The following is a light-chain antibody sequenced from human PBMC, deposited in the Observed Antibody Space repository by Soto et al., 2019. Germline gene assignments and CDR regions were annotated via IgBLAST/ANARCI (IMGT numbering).Light chain of an antibody. J-gene: IGKJ1*01. Sequence: DIQMTQSPSTLSGSVGDRVTITCRASQSISSWLAWYQQKPGEAPKLLIYKASSLQSGVPLSFSGSESGTEFTLTVSSLQPDDFATYYCQHYNGYPLTFGQGTKVDI. CDR3: QHYNGYPLT. CDR1: QSISSW. CDR2: KAS. V-gene: IGKV1-5*03.